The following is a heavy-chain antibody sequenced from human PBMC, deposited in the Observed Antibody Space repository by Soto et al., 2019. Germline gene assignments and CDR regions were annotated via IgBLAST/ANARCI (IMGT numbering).Heavy chain of an antibody. Sequence: EVQLVESGGGLVQPGGSRTLSCAASGFTVSSNYMSWVRQAPGLGLEWVSLIWSGGSTYYADSVKGRFTISRDRSKNTLYLQMNSLRAEDTAVYSCARYDFLRGYYSYWGQGALVTVSS. CDR3: ARYDFLRGYYSY. D-gene: IGHD3-3*01. J-gene: IGHJ4*02. CDR1: GFTVSSNY. CDR2: IWSGGST. V-gene: IGHV3-66*01.